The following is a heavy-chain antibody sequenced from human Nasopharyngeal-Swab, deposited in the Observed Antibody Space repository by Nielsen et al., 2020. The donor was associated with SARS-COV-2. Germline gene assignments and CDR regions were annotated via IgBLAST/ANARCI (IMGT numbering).Heavy chain of an antibody. CDR3: ALGWYYDSSGYYYYYGMDV. D-gene: IGHD3-22*01. V-gene: IGHV4-4*07. Sequence: SETLSLTCTLSGGSISSYYWSWIRQPAGKGLEWIGRIYTSGSTNYNPSLKSRVTMSVDTSKNQFSLKLSSVTAADTAVYYCALGWYYDSSGYYYYYGMDVWGQGTTVTVSS. CDR1: GGSISSYY. J-gene: IGHJ6*02. CDR2: IYTSGST.